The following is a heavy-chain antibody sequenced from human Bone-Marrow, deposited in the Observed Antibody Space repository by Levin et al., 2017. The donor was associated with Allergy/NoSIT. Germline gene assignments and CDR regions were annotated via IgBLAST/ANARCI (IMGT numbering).Heavy chain of an antibody. CDR3: ATSYGPAPSFVY. V-gene: IGHV1-24*01. Sequence: ASVKVSCKASGYALTDLYIHWVRQAPGKGLEWMGGFDLEDGKPVYAQKFQGRVTMTEDTSTDTAYMELSSLISDDTAVYYCATSYGPAPSFVYYGQRTLDTVSS. CDR1: GYALTDLY. J-gene: IGHJ4*02. CDR2: FDLEDGKP. D-gene: IGHD3-10*01.